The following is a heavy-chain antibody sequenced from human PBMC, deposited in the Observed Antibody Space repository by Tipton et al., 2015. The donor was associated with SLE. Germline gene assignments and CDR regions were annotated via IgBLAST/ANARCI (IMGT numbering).Heavy chain of an antibody. CDR3: ARDTRGQHAYGAFDI. CDR2: IWYDGSNK. Sequence: SLRLSCAASGFTFSSCGMHWVRQAPGKGLEWVAVIWYDGSNKYYADSVKGRFTISRDNSKNTLYLQMNSLRAEDTAVYYCARDTRGQHAYGAFDIWGQGTMVTVSS. J-gene: IGHJ3*02. V-gene: IGHV3-33*01. CDR1: GFTFSSCG. D-gene: IGHD4-17*01.